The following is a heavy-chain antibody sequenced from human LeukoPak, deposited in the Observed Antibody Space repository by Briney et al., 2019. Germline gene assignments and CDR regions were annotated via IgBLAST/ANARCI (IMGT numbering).Heavy chain of an antibody. V-gene: IGHV4-59*08. D-gene: IGHD3-10*01. CDR3: ARTYYFGSGSYHFDY. CDR2: IYSSGST. J-gene: IGHJ4*02. CDR1: GGSISSYY. Sequence: PSETLSLTCTVSGGSISSYYWSWIRQPPAKELEWIGYIYSSGSTNYNPSLKSQGTISVDTSKNQFSLKLTSVTAADTAVYYCARTYYFGSGSYHFDYWGQGALVTVSS.